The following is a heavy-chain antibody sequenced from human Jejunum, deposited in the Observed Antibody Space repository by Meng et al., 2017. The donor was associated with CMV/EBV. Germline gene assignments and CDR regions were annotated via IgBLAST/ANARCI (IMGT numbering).Heavy chain of an antibody. CDR1: ISDYY. Sequence: ISDYYWSWIRQTPRKGLEWIGYIYNTGSANYNNYNASLKTRITMSLDTSKNQFSLKLSSVTTADTAVYYCARVRYYDFWSGEFDYWGQGTLVTVSS. D-gene: IGHD3-3*01. J-gene: IGHJ4*02. V-gene: IGHV4-59*01. CDR2: IYNTGSA. CDR3: ARVRYYDFWSGEFDY.